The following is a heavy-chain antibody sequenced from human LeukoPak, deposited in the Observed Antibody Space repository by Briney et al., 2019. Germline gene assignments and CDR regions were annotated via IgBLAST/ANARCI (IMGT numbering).Heavy chain of an antibody. CDR3: AKFISQGVYFDY. CDR2: ISGSGGST. J-gene: IGHJ4*02. CDR1: GFTFSSYA. D-gene: IGHD3-10*01. V-gene: IGHV3-23*01. Sequence: GGSLRLSCAASGFTFSSYAMSWVRQAPGKGLEWVSAISGSGGSTYYADSVKGRFTIARDNSKNTLYLQMNSLRAEDTAVYYCAKFISQGVYFDYWGQGTLVTVSS.